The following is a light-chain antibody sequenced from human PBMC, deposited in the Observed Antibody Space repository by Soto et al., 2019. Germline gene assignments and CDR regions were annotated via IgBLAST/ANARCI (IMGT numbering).Light chain of an antibody. J-gene: IGKJ2*01. CDR1: ESISNW. V-gene: IGKV1-5*01. CDR3: QQYKSYSYT. Sequence: DIQMTQSPSILSASVGDRVAITCRASESISNWLAWYQQKPGTAPKVLIYDASRLQSGVPERFSGSGSGTEFTLTINSLRADDIATYYCQQYKSYSYTFGPGTNLEI. CDR2: DAS.